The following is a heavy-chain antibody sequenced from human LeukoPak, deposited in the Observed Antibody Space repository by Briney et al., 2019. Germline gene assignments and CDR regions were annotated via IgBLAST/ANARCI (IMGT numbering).Heavy chain of an antibody. CDR1: GVSISRDY. V-gene: IGHV4-59*01. J-gene: IGHJ4*02. D-gene: IGHD6-13*01. CDR3: ARDRPGGSSLDY. Sequence: PSETLSLTCTVSGVSISRDYWSWLRQPPGKGLEWIGYIYYTGSTNYNPSLKSRVTISVDTSKNQFSLKLSSVTAADTAVYYCARDRPGGSSLDYWGQGTLVTVSS. CDR2: IYYTGST.